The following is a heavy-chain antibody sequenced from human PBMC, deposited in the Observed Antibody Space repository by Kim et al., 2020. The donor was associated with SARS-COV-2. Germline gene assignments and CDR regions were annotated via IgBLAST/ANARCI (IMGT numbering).Heavy chain of an antibody. Sequence: GGSLRLSCAASGVTFSSYSMNWVRQAPGKGLEWVALISSSSAYKYYGDSMKGRFTISRDNAQKSVYLQMNSLRADDTAVYYCARGRERWNSINCHPGWF. CDR2: ISSSSAYK. D-gene: IGHD1-20*01. J-gene: IGHJ5*01. CDR3: ARGRERWNSINCHPGWF. V-gene: IGHV3-21*01. CDR1: GVTFSSYS.